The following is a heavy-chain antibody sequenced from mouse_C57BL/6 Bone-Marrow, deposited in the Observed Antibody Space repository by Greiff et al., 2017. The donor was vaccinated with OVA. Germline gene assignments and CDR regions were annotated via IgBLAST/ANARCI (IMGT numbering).Heavy chain of an antibody. Sequence: VQLQQSGAELVRPGASVKLSCTASGFNIKDDYMHWVKQRPEQGLEWIGWIDPENGDTEYASKFQGKATITADTSSNTAYRQLISLTSEDTAVYYCTKDDGYYLWYFDVWGTGTTFTVSS. CDR1: GFNIKDDY. D-gene: IGHD2-3*01. J-gene: IGHJ1*03. V-gene: IGHV14-4*01. CDR3: TKDDGYYLWYFDV. CDR2: IDPENGDT.